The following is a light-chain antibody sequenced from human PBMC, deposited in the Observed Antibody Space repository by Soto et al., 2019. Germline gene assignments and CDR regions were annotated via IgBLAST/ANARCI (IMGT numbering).Light chain of an antibody. V-gene: IGLV2-8*01. CDR1: SSDIGNYNS. CDR2: EVT. J-gene: IGLJ2*01. CDR3: SSYTGSNINTVV. Sequence: QSALTQPPSASGSLGQSVTISCTGSSSDIGNYNSVSWYQQHPGKAPKLMIYEVTERPSGVPDRFSGSKSGNTASLTVSGLQAEDEADYYCSSYTGSNINTVVFGGGTKLTVL.